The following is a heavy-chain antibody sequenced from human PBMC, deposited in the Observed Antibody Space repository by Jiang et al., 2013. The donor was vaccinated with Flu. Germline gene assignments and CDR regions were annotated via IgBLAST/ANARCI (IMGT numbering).Heavy chain of an antibody. V-gene: IGHV3-7*01. J-gene: IGHJ6*02. D-gene: IGHD3-10*01. CDR2: IKQDGSEK. Sequence: WVANIKQDGSEKYYVDSVKGRFTISRDNAKNSLYLQMNSLRAEDTAVYYCARHVLLWFGELFLYYYGMDVWGQGTTVTVSS. CDR3: ARHVLLWFGELFLYYYGMDV.